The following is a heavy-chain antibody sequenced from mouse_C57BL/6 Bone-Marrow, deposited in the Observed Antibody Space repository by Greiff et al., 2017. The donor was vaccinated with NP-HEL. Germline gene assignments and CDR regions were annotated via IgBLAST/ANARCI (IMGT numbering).Heavy chain of an antibody. D-gene: IGHD3-2*02. CDR3: ARTTGFIWVFDY. Sequence: QVQLQQPGAELVRPGTSVKLSCKASGYTFTSYWMHWVKQRPGQGLEWIGVIDPSDSYTNYNQKFKGKATLTVDTSSSTAYMQLSSLTSEDSAVYYCARTTGFIWVFDYWGQGTTLTVSS. V-gene: IGHV1-59*01. CDR2: IDPSDSYT. J-gene: IGHJ2*01. CDR1: GYTFTSYW.